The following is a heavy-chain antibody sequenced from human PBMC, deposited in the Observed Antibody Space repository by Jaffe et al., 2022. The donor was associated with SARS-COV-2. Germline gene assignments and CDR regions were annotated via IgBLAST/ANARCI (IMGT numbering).Heavy chain of an antibody. V-gene: IGHV4-39*01. CDR3: ARRAMGVGGGMDV. Sequence: QLQLQESGPGLVKPSETLSLTCTVSGGSISSSSYYWGWIRQPPGKGLEWIGSIYYSGSTYYNPSLKSRVTISVDTSKNQFSLKLSSVTAADTAVYYCARRAMGVGGGMDVWGQGTTVTVSS. J-gene: IGHJ6*02. CDR1: GGSISSSSYY. D-gene: IGHD3-16*01. CDR2: IYYSGST.